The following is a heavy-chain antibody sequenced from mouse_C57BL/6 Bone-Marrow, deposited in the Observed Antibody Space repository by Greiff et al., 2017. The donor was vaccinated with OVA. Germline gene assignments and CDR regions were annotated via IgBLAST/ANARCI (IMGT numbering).Heavy chain of an antibody. V-gene: IGHV1-55*01. CDR3: AREEGQRRPFAY. D-gene: IGHD3-2*02. CDR1: GYTFTSYW. J-gene: IGHJ3*01. CDR2: IYPGSGST. Sequence: VQLQQPGAELVKPGASVKMSCKASGYTFTSYWITWVKQRPGQGLEWIGDIYPGSGSTNYNEKFKSKATLTVDPSSRTAYMQLSSLTSEDAAVYYCAREEGQRRPFAYGGQGTLVTVSA.